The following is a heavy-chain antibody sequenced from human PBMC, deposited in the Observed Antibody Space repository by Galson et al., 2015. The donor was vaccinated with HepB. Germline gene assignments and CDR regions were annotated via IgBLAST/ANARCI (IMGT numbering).Heavy chain of an antibody. CDR2: IKQDGGDK. Sequence: SLRLSCAGSGLTFSSYSMHWVRQAPGKGLEWVASIKQDGGDKYYVDSVKGRFTISRDNAKNSLYLQMNSLRAEDTAVYYCTRSNEYWGQGIVVTVSS. CDR1: GLTFSSYS. V-gene: IGHV3-7*03. J-gene: IGHJ4*02. D-gene: IGHD4-11*01. CDR3: TRSNEY.